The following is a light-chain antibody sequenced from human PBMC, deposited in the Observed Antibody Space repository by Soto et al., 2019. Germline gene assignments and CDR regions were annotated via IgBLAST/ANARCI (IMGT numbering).Light chain of an antibody. CDR1: QSVSSSY. J-gene: IGKJ1*01. V-gene: IGKV3-20*01. Sequence: EIVLTQSPGTLSLSPGERATLSCRASQSVSSSYLAWYQQKPGQAPRLLIYGATSRATGIPHRLSGSGSGTAFSLTISRLEPEDIAVYYCQQYGSSRTFGQGTKVEIK. CDR2: GAT. CDR3: QQYGSSRT.